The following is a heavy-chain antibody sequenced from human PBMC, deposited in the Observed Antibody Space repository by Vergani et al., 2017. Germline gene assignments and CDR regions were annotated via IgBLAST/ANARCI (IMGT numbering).Heavy chain of an antibody. J-gene: IGHJ4*02. D-gene: IGHD4-17*01. CDR3: ARDLGDYGDYRRTENDY. V-gene: IGHV1-69*08. CDR1: GGTFGSHT. CDR2: VIPHLEIT. Sequence: QVQLEQSGAEVKKPGSSVTVSCRASGGTFGSHTISWVRQAPGQGLEWVGRVIPHLEITTLAQHLQGRVIITADKSTDTAYMELSSLRSEDTAVYYCARDLGDYGDYRRTENDYWGQGTLVTVSS.